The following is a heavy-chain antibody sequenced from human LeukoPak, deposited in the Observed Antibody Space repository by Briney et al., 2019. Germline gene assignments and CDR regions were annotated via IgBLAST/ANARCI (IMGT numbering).Heavy chain of an antibody. V-gene: IGHV1-46*01. J-gene: IGHJ4*02. CDR3: ARDSTGALDY. CDR1: GYTFTSYY. Sequence: PGGSLRLSCKASGYTFTSYYMHWVRQAPGQGLEWMGIINPSGGSTSYAQKFQGRVTMTRDTSTSTVYMELSSLRSEDTAVYYCARDSTGALDYWGQGTLVTVSS. CDR2: INPSGGST. D-gene: IGHD1-26*01.